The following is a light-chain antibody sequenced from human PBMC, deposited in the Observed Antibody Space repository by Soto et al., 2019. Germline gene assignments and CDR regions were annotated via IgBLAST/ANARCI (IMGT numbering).Light chain of an antibody. CDR1: SSDVGGYNY. CDR2: DVS. CDR3: SSYTSSSTVV. J-gene: IGLJ2*01. Sequence: QSALTQPASVSGSPGQSITISCTGTSSDVGGYNYVSWYQHHPGKAPKLMIYDVSNRPSGVSNRFSGSKSGNTASLTISGRQAEDEADYYCSSYTSSSTVVFGGGTKVTVL. V-gene: IGLV2-14*03.